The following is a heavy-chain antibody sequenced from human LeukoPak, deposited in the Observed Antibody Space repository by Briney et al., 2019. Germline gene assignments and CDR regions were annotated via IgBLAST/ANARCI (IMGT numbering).Heavy chain of an antibody. J-gene: IGHJ4*02. Sequence: GASVKVSCKASGYTFTGYYMHWVRQAPGQGLEWMGWINPNSGGTNYAQKFQGRVTMTRDTSISTAYMELSRLSSVTAADTAVYYCARMSYDNSGYYSYYFDYWGQGTLVTVSS. D-gene: IGHD3-22*01. CDR3: ARMSYDNSGYYSYYFDY. V-gene: IGHV1-2*02. CDR2: INPNSGGT. CDR1: GYTFTGYY.